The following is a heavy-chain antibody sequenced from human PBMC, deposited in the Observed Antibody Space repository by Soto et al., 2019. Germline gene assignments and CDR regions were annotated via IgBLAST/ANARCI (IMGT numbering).Heavy chain of an antibody. CDR1: GGYISSYY. J-gene: IGHJ1*01. V-gene: IGHV4-59*01. D-gene: IGHD3-22*01. CDR2: IYYSGST. CDR3: ARLGHVYYYDSSGYREYFQH. Sequence: SETQSLTCTVSGGYISSYYWSWNRQPPGKGLEWIGYIYYSGSTNYNPSLRSRVTISVDTSKNQFSLKLSSVTAADTAVYYCARLGHVYYYDSSGYREYFQHWGQGTLVTV.